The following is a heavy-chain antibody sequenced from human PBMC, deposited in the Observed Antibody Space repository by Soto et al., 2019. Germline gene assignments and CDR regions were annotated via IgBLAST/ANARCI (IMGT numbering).Heavy chain of an antibody. J-gene: IGHJ4*02. V-gene: IGHV3-23*01. D-gene: IGHD3-3*01. CDR1: GFSFGSYA. CDR3: ARWSYLDY. Sequence: PGGSLRLSCAASGFSFGSYALSWVRQAPGKVLEWVSTISGSDGKTFYADSVKGRFSISRDTSQSTLYLQMNSLRADDTAMYYCARWSYLDYWGQGXRVTVYS. CDR2: ISGSDGKT.